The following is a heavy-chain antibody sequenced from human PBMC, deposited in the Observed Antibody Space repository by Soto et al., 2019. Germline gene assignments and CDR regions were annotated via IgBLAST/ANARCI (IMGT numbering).Heavy chain of an antibody. CDR1: GGSITSANC. J-gene: IGHJ5*02. CDR2: ISHSGIT. CDR3: ARVLRGWFDP. Sequence: SETLSLTCAVSGGSITSANCLTLVRHPPGWGLEWIGEISHSGITNYKASLKSRVTMSVDKTKNDVSLKLTSVTAADTAVYYCARVLRGWFDPWGQGTPVTVSS. V-gene: IGHV4-4*02.